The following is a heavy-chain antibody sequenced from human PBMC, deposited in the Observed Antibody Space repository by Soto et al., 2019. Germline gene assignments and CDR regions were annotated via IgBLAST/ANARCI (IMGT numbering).Heavy chain of an antibody. D-gene: IGHD3-3*01. CDR1: GGTFSSYT. CDR3: ARDKAFVGDFWSGYWFDY. V-gene: IGHV1-69*04. J-gene: IGHJ4*02. Sequence: GASVKVSCKASGGTFSSYTISWVRQAPGQGLEWMGRIIPILGIANYAQKFQGRVTITADKSTSTAYMELSSLRSEDTAVYYCARDKAFVGDFWSGYWFDYWGQGTLVTVSS. CDR2: IIPILGIA.